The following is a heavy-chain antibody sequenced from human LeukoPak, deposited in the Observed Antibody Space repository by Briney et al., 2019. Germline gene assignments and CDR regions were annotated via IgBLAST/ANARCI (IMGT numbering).Heavy chain of an antibody. CDR2: IYYSGYT. CDR3: SRQERWERPMFFDY. CDR1: GGSISTYY. V-gene: IGHV4-59*08. Sequence: SETLSLTCTFSGGSISTYYWSWIRQPPGKGLEWIGYIYYSGYTNYNPSLKSRVTISIDTSKNQFSLKLSSVTAADTAVYYCSRQERWERPMFFDYWGQGTLVTVSS. D-gene: IGHD1-26*01. J-gene: IGHJ4*02.